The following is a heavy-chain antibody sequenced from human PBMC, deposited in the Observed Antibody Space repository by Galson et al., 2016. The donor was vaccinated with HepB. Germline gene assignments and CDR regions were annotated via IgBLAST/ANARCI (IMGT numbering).Heavy chain of an antibody. CDR1: GFTFSSYW. CDR3: ARPGYCSGSSCYVPFDI. J-gene: IGHJ3*02. Sequence: SLRLSCAASGFTFSSYWMHWVRQAPGKGLVWVSRINSDGSSTSYADSVKGRFTISRDNSNNTLFLQMNSLRAEDTAVYYCARPGYCSGSSCYVPFDIWGQGTMVTVSS. V-gene: IGHV3-74*01. CDR2: INSDGSST. D-gene: IGHD2-15*01.